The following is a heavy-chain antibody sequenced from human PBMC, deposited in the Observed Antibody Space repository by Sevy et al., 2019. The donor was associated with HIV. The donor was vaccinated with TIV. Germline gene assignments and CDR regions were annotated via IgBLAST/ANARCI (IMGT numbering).Heavy chain of an antibody. V-gene: IGHV3-11*01. Sequence: GGSLRLSCAASGFTFSDYYMSWIRQAPGKGLEWVSYISRSGSTINYADSVKGRFTISRDKAKNSRYLQINSLRAEDSAVYYCARENTMIEEPGWFDPWGQGTLVTVSS. CDR1: GFTFSDYY. CDR2: ISRSGSTI. D-gene: IGHD3-22*01. J-gene: IGHJ5*02. CDR3: ARENTMIEEPGWFDP.